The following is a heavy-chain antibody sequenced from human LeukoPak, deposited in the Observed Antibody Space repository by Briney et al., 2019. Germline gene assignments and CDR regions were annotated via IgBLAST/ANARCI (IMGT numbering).Heavy chain of an antibody. J-gene: IGHJ3*02. CDR2: ISYDGSNK. D-gene: IGHD1-26*01. Sequence: GSLRLSCAASGFTFSAYAMHWVRQAPGKGLEWVAVISYDGSNKYYADSVKGRFTISGDKSKDTLYLQMNSLRPEDTAVYYCARGPGPIAGAKNPFDIWGQGTMVTVSS. V-gene: IGHV3-30*01. CDR1: GFTFSAYA. CDR3: ARGPGPIAGAKNPFDI.